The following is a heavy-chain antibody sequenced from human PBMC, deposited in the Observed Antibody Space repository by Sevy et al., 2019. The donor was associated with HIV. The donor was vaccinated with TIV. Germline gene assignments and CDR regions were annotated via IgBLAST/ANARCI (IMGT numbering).Heavy chain of an antibody. CDR1: GFTFNFHG. CDR2: IWHDGSNK. Sequence: GGSLRLSCAASGFTFNFHGMHWVRQAPGKGLEWVAFIWHDGSNKYMADSVKGRFTITRDNSKNTLFLQMNSLTVEDTAVYYCARETDNSARWLDPWGQGTLVTVSS. D-gene: IGHD4-4*01. CDR3: ARETDNSARWLDP. V-gene: IGHV3-30*02. J-gene: IGHJ5*02.